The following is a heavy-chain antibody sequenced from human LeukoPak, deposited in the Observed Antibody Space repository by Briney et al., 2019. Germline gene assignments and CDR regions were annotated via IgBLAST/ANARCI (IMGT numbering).Heavy chain of an antibody. CDR1: GFTFSSYG. CDR2: ISYDGSNK. Sequence: GGSLRLSCAASGFTFSSYGMHWVRQAPSKGLEWVAVISYDGSNKYYADSVKGRFTISRDNSKNTLYLQMNSLRAEDTAVYYCAKAESGLLWFGELLDYWGQGTLVTVSS. CDR3: AKAESGLLWFGELLDY. J-gene: IGHJ4*02. V-gene: IGHV3-30*18. D-gene: IGHD3-10*01.